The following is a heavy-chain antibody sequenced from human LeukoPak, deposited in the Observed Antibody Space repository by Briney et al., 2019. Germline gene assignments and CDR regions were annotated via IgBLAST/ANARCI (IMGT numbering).Heavy chain of an antibody. J-gene: IGHJ4*02. CDR2: IYYSGST. V-gene: IGHV4-39*01. D-gene: IGHD3-10*01. CDR3: ARSRGGLNYGLKFFDS. Sequence: PSETLSLTCTVSPGSISSSSYYWGWIRQPPGKGLERIGSIYYSGSTYDNPSLKSRVTMSVDTSKDQFSLKMTSMTAADTAVYFCARSRGGLNYGLKFFDSWGQGTLVTVSS. CDR1: PGSISSSSYY.